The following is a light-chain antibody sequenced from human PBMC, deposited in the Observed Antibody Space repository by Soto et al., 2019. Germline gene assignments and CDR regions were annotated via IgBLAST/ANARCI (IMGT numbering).Light chain of an antibody. CDR1: QSINKW. J-gene: IGKJ1*01. CDR2: EAS. CDR3: QQYNDYSAWT. V-gene: IGKV1-5*03. Sequence: DIQMTQLPSTLFSSVRTTVSSTYRASQSINKWLAWYQQKPGKAPTLLIYEASILQNGVPSRFSGTESGTEFTLTISSLRPDDFATYYCQQYNDYSAWTFGQGTKVDSK.